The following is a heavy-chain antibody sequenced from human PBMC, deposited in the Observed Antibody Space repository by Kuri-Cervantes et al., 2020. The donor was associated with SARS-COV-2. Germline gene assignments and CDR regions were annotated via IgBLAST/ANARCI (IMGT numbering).Heavy chain of an antibody. CDR2: ISYDGSNR. J-gene: IGHJ4*02. CDR1: GFNFSRTD. Sequence: GESLKISCAASGFNFSRTDMHWVRQAPGKGLEWVTVISYDGSNRYYADSVKGRFTISRDNSKNTLYLQMNSLRAEDTAVYYCARDRDYYDSSGYPYFDYWGQGSLVTVSS. D-gene: IGHD3-22*01. CDR3: ARDRDYYDSSGYPYFDY. V-gene: IGHV3-30-3*01.